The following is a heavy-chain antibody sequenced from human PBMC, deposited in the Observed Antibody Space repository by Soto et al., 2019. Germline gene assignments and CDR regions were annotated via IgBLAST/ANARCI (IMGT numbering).Heavy chain of an antibody. D-gene: IGHD1-26*01. CDR3: AKNQGVELVPLATVDWFDP. J-gene: IGHJ5*02. Sequence: PGGSLRLSCAASGFIFENFGMSWVRQAPGKGLEWISSISGSGFKKYYADSVKGRFTISRDNSKSTVYLELNNLGAEDTAVYHCAKNQGVELVPLATVDWFDPWGQGSVVTSPQ. V-gene: IGHV3-23*01. CDR1: GFIFENFG. CDR2: ISGSGFKK.